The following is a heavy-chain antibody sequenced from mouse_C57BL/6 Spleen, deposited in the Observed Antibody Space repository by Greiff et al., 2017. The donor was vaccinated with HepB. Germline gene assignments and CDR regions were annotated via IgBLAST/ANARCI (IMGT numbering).Heavy chain of an antibody. CDR2: IRSKSNNYAT. CDR3: VRSPYDYDGREYYFDY. D-gene: IGHD2-4*01. CDR1: GFSFNTYA. Sequence: EVQLVESGGGLVQPKGSLKLSCAASGFSFNTYAMNWVRQAPGKGLEWVARIRSKSNNYATYYADSVKDRFTISRDDSESMLYLQMNNLKTEDTAMYYCVRSPYDYDGREYYFDYWGQGTTLTVSS. J-gene: IGHJ2*01. V-gene: IGHV10-1*01.